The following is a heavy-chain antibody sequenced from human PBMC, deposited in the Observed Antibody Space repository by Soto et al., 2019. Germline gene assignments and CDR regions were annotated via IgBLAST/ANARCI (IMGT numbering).Heavy chain of an antibody. V-gene: IGHV4-34*01. CDR1: GGSFSGYY. J-gene: IGHJ5*02. CDR3: ARGFSGYYYTWFDP. D-gene: IGHD3-22*01. CDR2: INHSGST. Sequence: SETLSLTCAVYGGSFSGYYWSWIRQPPRKGLGWIGEINHSGSTNYNPSLKSRVTISVDTSKNQFSLKLSSVTAADTAVYYCARGFSGYYYTWFDPWGQGTLVTVSS.